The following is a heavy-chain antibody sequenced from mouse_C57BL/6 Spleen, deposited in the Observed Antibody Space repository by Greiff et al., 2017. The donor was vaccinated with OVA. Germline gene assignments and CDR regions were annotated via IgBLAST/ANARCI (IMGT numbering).Heavy chain of an antibody. CDR2: IDPETGGT. D-gene: IGHD2-5*01. V-gene: IGHV1-15*01. Sequence: VQLQESGAELVRPGASVTLSCKASGYTFTDYEMHWVKQTPVHGLEWIGAIDPETGGTAYNQKFKGKAILTADKSSSTAYMELRSLTSEDSAVYYCTRYYSKAWFAYWGQGTLVTVSA. CDR3: TRYYSKAWFAY. CDR1: GYTFTDYE. J-gene: IGHJ3*01.